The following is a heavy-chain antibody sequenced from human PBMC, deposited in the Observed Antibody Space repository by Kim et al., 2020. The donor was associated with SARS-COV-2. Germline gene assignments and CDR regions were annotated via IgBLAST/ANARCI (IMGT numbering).Heavy chain of an antibody. D-gene: IGHD6-19*01. CDR1: GFTFSSYT. CDR2: ISSSSSYI. V-gene: IGHV3-21*01. Sequence: GGSLRLSCAASGFTFSSYTMNWVRQAPGKGLEWFSSISSSSSYIYYADSVKGRFTISRDNAKNSLYLQMNSLRAEDTAVYYCARVLSSGWSYFDYWGQGTLVTVSS. J-gene: IGHJ4*02. CDR3: ARVLSSGWSYFDY.